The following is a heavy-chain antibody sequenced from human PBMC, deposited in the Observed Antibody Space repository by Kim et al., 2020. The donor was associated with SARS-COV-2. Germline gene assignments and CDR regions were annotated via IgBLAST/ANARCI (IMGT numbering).Heavy chain of an antibody. CDR2: ISSSGSTI. J-gene: IGHJ4*02. D-gene: IGHD5-12*01. CDR3: ARDRGDTVAGYDY. CDR1: GFTFSSYE. Sequence: GGSLRLSCAASGFTFSSYEMNWVRQAPGKGLEWVSYISSSGSTIYYADSVKGRFTISRDNAKNSLYLQMNSLRAEDTAVYYCARDRGDTVAGYDYWGQGTLVTVSS. V-gene: IGHV3-48*03.